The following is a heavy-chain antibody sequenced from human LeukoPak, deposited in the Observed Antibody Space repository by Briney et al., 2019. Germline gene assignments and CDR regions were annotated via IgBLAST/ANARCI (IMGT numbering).Heavy chain of an antibody. Sequence: PSETLSLTCTVSGGSISSYYWSWIRQPAGKGLEWIGRIYTSGSTNYNPSLKSRVTMSVDTSKNQFSLKLNSVTAADTAVYYCARDLDYYDSSGYRNWFDPWGQGTLATVSS. CDR2: IYTSGST. J-gene: IGHJ5*02. CDR3: ARDLDYYDSSGYRNWFDP. V-gene: IGHV4-4*07. D-gene: IGHD3-22*01. CDR1: GGSISSYY.